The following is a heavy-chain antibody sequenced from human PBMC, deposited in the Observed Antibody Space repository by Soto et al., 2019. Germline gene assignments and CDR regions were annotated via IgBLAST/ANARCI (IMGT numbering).Heavy chain of an antibody. CDR3: ARQDYSDSPRDY. Sequence: GESLKISCKASGYSFSSYWIGWVRQRPGKGLEWMGIIYPGDSDTRYSPSFQGQVTISADRSISTAYLQWSSLKASDTAIYYCARQDYSDSPRDYWGQGTLVTVSS. V-gene: IGHV5-51*01. D-gene: IGHD3-10*01. CDR1: GYSFSSYW. J-gene: IGHJ4*02. CDR2: IYPGDSDT.